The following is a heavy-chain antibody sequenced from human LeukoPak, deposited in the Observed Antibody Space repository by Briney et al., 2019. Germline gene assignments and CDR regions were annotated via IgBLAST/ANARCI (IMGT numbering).Heavy chain of an antibody. CDR1: GFTFSSYS. D-gene: IGHD1-1*01. CDR3: ARERRGDFDY. V-gene: IGHV3-21*01. CDR2: ISSSSSYI. J-gene: IGHJ4*02. Sequence: GGSLRLSCAASGFTFSSYSMNRVRQAPGKGLEWVSSISSSSSYIYYADSVKGRFTISRDNAKNSLYLQMNSLRAEDTAVYYCARERRGDFDYWGQGTLVTVSS.